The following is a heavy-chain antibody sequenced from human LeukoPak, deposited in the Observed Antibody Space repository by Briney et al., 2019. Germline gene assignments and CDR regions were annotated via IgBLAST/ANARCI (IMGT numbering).Heavy chain of an antibody. V-gene: IGHV3-7*01. CDR2: IKQDGSEK. CDR3: AREKVYATFDY. D-gene: IGHD2-8*01. J-gene: IGHJ4*02. CDR1: GFTFSSYW. Sequence: QPGRSLRLSCAASGFTFSSYWMSWVRQAPGKGLEWVANIKQDGSEKYYVDSVKGRFTISRDNAKNSLYLQMNSLRAEDTAVYYCAREKVYATFDYWGQGTLVTVSS.